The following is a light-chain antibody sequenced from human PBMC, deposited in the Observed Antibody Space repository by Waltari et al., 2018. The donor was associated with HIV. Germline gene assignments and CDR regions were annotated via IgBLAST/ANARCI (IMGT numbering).Light chain of an antibody. CDR1: NSAIGTSNF. CDR2: EVT. Sequence: QSALTQPPSASGSPGQSVTISCTGTNSAIGTSNFISWYQHHPGKAPKLIIYEVTRRPSGVPDRFSASKSGNTASLTVSGLQPEDEADYYCTSSTGSNTLGVFGSGTTVTVL. V-gene: IGLV2-8*01. CDR3: TSSTGSNTLGV. J-gene: IGLJ1*01.